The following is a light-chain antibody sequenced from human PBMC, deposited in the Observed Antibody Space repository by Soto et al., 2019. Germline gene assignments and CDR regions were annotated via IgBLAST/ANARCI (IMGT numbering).Light chain of an antibody. CDR1: QSVSSIY. Sequence: EIVLTQSPGTLSFSPGERATLSCRASQSVSSIYLAWYQQKPGQAPRLLIYGASSRATGIPDRFSGSGSGTDFTLTISRLEPEDFAVYYCQQYGSSGTFGQGTKV. CDR2: GAS. V-gene: IGKV3-20*01. J-gene: IGKJ1*01. CDR3: QQYGSSGT.